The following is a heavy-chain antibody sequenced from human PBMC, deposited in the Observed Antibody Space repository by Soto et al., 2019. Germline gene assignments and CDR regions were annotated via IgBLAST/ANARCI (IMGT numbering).Heavy chain of an antibody. CDR1: GLTFSSYW. V-gene: IGHV3-74*01. CDR3: ERASGRNTLFDY. Sequence: GGSLRLSCAASGLTFSSYWMHWVRQAPGKGLVWVSRINTDGSSTTYADSVKGRFTISRDNTKNTLYLQMNSLRVEDTAEYYCERASGRNTLFDYWGQGTLVTVSP. CDR2: INTDGSST. J-gene: IGHJ4*02. D-gene: IGHD1-26*01.